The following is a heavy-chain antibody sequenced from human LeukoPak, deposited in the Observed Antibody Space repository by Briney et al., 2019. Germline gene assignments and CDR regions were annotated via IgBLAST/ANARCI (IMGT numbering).Heavy chain of an antibody. D-gene: IGHD3-3*01. J-gene: IGHJ4*02. Sequence: PSETLSLTCAVSGYSISSGYYWGWIRQPPGKGLEWLGSIYHSGSTYYNPSLKSRVTISVDTSKNQFSLKLSSVTAADTAVYYCARERFLEWLLSGYFDYWGQGTLVTVSS. V-gene: IGHV4-38-2*02. CDR2: IYHSGST. CDR1: GYSISSGYY. CDR3: ARERFLEWLLSGYFDY.